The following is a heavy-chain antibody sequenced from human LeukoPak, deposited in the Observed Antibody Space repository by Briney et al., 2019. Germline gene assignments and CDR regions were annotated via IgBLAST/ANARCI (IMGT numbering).Heavy chain of an antibody. CDR3: ARDFSWRQFDY. J-gene: IGHJ4*02. V-gene: IGHV3-66*01. CDR2: IYLDGTT. CDR1: GFTLSNNY. Sequence: GGFLRLSCAASGFTLSNNYVSWVRQAPGKGLEWVSVIYLDGTTYYADSVKGRFTISRDNSENTLSLQMDSLRAEDTAVYYCARDFSWRQFDYWGQGTPVTVSS. D-gene: IGHD3-3*01.